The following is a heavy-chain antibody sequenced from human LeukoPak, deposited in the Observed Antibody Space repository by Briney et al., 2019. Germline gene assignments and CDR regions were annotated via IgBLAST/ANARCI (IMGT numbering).Heavy chain of an antibody. Sequence: ASVKVSCKASGYTFTSYDINWVRQATGQGLEWMGWMNPNSGNTGYAQKFQGRVTITRNTSISTAYMELSSLRSEDTAVYYCARANVGGYDSSTHVVTFGYWGQGTLVTVSS. CDR2: MNPNSGNT. V-gene: IGHV1-8*03. J-gene: IGHJ4*02. CDR3: ARANVGGYDSSTHVVTFGY. D-gene: IGHD5-12*01. CDR1: GYTFTSYD.